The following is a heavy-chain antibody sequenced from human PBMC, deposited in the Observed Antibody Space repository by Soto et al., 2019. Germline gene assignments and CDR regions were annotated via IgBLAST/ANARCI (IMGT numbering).Heavy chain of an antibody. D-gene: IGHD3-9*01. Sequence: GGTLSLSCAASGFTVSSNYMSWVRQAPGKGLEWVSVIYSGGSTYYADSVKGRFTISRDNSKNTLYLQMNSLRAEDTAVYYCARGHYYDILTGYYMGGMDVWGQGTTVTVSS. CDR2: IYSGGST. J-gene: IGHJ6*02. CDR3: ARGHYYDILTGYYMGGMDV. CDR1: GFTVSSNY. V-gene: IGHV3-53*01.